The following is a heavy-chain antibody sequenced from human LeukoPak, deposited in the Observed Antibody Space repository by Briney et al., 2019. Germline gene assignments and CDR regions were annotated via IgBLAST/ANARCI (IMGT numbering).Heavy chain of an antibody. CDR1: GYSISSGYY. Sequence: PSETLSLTCTVSGYSISSGYYWGWIRQPPGKGLEWIGSIHHSGSTNYNPSLKSRVTISLDTSKNQFSLKLSSVTAADTAVYYCARDNQYNSDNSDYGGTNFDYWGQGTLVTVSS. V-gene: IGHV4-38-2*02. J-gene: IGHJ4*02. D-gene: IGHD4-17*01. CDR2: IHHSGST. CDR3: ARDNQYNSDNSDYGGTNFDY.